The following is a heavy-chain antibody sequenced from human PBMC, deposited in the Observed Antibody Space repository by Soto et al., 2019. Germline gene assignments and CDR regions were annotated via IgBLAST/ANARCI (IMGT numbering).Heavy chain of an antibody. J-gene: IGHJ6*02. CDR1: GYSFTSYW. Sequence: GESLNISCKGSGYSFTSYWIAWVRQMPGKGLEWMGIIYPGDSDARYSPSFQGQVTMSADKSVSTAYLQWSSLKASDTAMYYCARPRSGSYRLDYYGMDVWGQGTTVTVSS. D-gene: IGHD3-10*01. V-gene: IGHV5-51*01. CDR3: ARPRSGSYRLDYYGMDV. CDR2: IYPGDSDA.